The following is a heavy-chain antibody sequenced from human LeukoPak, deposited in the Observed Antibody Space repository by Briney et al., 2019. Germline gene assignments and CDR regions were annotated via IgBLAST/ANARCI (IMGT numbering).Heavy chain of an antibody. Sequence: GGSLRLSCTASGFTFDDYAMHWVRQAPGKGLEWVSGISWNSNSIGYADSVKGRFTISRDNAKNSLYLQMNSLRAEDTALYYCVKDAQYGSSGSDLFDYWGQGTLVTVSS. CDR2: ISWNSNSI. J-gene: IGHJ4*02. CDR1: GFTFDDYA. CDR3: VKDAQYGSSGSDLFDY. V-gene: IGHV3-9*01. D-gene: IGHD3-22*01.